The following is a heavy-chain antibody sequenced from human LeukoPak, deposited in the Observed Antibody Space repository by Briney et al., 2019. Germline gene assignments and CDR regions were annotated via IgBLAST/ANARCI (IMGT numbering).Heavy chain of an antibody. CDR1: GFTVSSNY. CDR3: ARAGNYYGRHTNWFDP. CDR2: IYSGGST. D-gene: IGHD3-10*01. Sequence: GGSLRLSCAAAGFTVSSNYMSWVRQAPGKGLEGVSVIYSGGSTYYADSVKGRFTISRDNSKNTLYLQMNSLRAEDTAVYYCARAGNYYGRHTNWFDPWGQGTLVTVSS. J-gene: IGHJ5*02. V-gene: IGHV3-66*01.